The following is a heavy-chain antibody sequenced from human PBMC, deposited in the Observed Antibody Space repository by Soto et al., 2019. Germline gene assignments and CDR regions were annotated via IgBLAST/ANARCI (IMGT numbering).Heavy chain of an antibody. J-gene: IGHJ4*02. CDR3: ARVRREIRGWLRLWYFDY. CDR2: IYYSGST. Sequence: SETLSLTCTVSGGSISSGGYYWSWIRQHPGKGLEWIGYIYYSGSTYYNPSLKSRVTISVDTSKNQFSLKLSSVTAADTAVYYCARVRREIRGWLRLWYFDYWGQGTLVTVSS. V-gene: IGHV4-31*03. CDR1: GGSISSGGYY. D-gene: IGHD5-12*01.